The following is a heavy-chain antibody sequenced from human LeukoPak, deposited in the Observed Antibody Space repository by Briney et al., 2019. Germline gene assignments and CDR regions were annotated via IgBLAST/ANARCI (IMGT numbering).Heavy chain of an antibody. CDR1: GFTFSSYW. CDR3: ASRSVWSSGWLDY. J-gene: IGHJ4*02. V-gene: IGHV3-74*01. CDR2: INSDGSST. D-gene: IGHD6-19*01. Sequence: GGSLRLSCAASGFTFSSYWMHWVRQAPGKGLVWVSRINSDGSSTSYADSVKGRFTISRDNAKNTLYLQMNSLRAEDTAVYYCASRSVWSSGWLDYWGQGTLVTVSS.